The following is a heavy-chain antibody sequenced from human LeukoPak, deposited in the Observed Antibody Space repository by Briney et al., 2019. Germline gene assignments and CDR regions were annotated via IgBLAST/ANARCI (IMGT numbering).Heavy chain of an antibody. Sequence: GGSLRLSCAASGFTFSDYYMNWIRQAPGKGLEWVAVISHDVKTTYYADSAKGRFTISRDNSRNTLYLQMNSLRGDDTAVCYCAKDVGKWESLHFFDYWGQGTLVTVSS. CDR3: AKDVGKWESLHFFDY. D-gene: IGHD1-26*01. J-gene: IGHJ4*02. V-gene: IGHV3-30*18. CDR1: GFTFSDYY. CDR2: ISHDVKTT.